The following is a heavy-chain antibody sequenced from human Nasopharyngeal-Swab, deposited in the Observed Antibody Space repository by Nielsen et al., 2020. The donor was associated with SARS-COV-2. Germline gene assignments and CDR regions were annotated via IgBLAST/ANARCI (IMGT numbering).Heavy chain of an antibody. CDR1: GGSVSGSY. CDR3: ARGGLSYYYYPLDV. D-gene: IGHD2-21*01. V-gene: IGHV4-34*01. CDR2: LTHDGST. Sequence: ESLKISCGVYGGSVSGSYWSWIRQPPGRGLEWIGDLTHDGSTTYNASFRGRSAITSDRSSNQVSLRVNSMTAADSALYFCARGGLSYYYYPLDVWGQGTTVTVSS. J-gene: IGHJ6*02.